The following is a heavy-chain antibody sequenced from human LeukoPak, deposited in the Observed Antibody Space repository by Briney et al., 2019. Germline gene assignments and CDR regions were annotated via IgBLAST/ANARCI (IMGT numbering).Heavy chain of an antibody. CDR3: ARHVLQAVIGVGAFDI. CDR2: IYPDDSDI. CDR1: GDRFGTYW. D-gene: IGHD2-21*01. Sequence: GESLKISCQGSGDRFGTYWIGWVRQMPGKGLEWMGIIYPDDSDIRYSPSFQGQVTISADKSISTAFLRWSSLKASDTAMYYCARHVLQAVIGVGAFDIWGQGTMVTVSS. J-gene: IGHJ3*02. V-gene: IGHV5-51*01.